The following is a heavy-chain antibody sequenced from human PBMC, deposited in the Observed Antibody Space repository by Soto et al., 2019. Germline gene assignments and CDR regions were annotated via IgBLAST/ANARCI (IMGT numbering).Heavy chain of an antibody. CDR1: GGSVSSGSYY. J-gene: IGHJ4*02. V-gene: IGHV4-61*01. CDR3: ARDGAVAGYDY. D-gene: IGHD6-19*01. Sequence: PSETLSLTCTVSGGSVSSGSYYWSWIRQPPGKGLEWIGYLYYSGSTNYNPSLKSRVTISVDTSKNQLSLKLSSVTAADTAVYYCARDGAVAGYDYWGQGTLVTVS. CDR2: LYYSGST.